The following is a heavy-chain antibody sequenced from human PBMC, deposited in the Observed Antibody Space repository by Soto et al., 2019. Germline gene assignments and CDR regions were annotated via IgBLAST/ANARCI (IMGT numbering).Heavy chain of an antibody. CDR2: IIPMFGTA. D-gene: IGHD6-19*01. J-gene: IGHJ6*02. CDR3: ASSGIAVAGSRYYYNGMDV. V-gene: IGHV1-69*01. Sequence: QVQLVQSGAEVKKPGSSVKVSCKASGGTFSRYTISWVRQAPGQGLEWMGGIIPMFGTANYAQKFQGRVTIIADESTSKAYMELSSLRSEDTAVFYCASSGIAVAGSRYYYNGMDVWGQGTTVTVSS. CDR1: GGTFSRYT.